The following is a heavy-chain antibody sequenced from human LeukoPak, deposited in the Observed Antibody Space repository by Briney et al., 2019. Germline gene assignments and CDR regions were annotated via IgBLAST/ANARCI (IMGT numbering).Heavy chain of an antibody. CDR3: AKEQLGPYYFDY. Sequence: PGGSLRLSCAASGFTFSSYGMHWVRQAPGKGLEWVAVISYDGSNKYYADSVKGRFTISRDNSKNTLYLQMNSLRAEDTAVYYCAKEQLGPYYFDYWGQGTLVTVSS. V-gene: IGHV3-30*18. J-gene: IGHJ4*02. CDR1: GFTFSSYG. CDR2: ISYDGSNK. D-gene: IGHD6-13*01.